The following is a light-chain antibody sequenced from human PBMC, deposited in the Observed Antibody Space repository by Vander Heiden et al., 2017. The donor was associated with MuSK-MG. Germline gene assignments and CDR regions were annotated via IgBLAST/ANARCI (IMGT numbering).Light chain of an antibody. Sequence: QSVLTQPPSVSADPGQKVTISCSGSSPNIRNNYVSWYQQLPGTARKLLIYENDKRPSGIPDRFSGSKSGTSATLGITGLQTGDEADYYCGTWDNSLRSGVFGGGTKLTVL. CDR2: END. CDR1: SPNIRNNY. CDR3: GTWDNSLRSGV. V-gene: IGLV1-51*02. J-gene: IGLJ2*01.